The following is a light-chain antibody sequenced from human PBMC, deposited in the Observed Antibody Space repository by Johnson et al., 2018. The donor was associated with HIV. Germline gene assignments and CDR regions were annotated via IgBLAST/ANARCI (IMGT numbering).Light chain of an antibody. CDR2: DNN. J-gene: IGLJ1*01. CDR1: SSNVGSSF. Sequence: QAVLTQPPSVSAAPVQTVTISCSGSSSNVGSSFVSWYRQVPGTAPKLLIYDNNKRPSVIPGRFSGSKSGPSATLGITGLQTGDEADYYCGTWDSSLTSYVFGAGTKVTVL. V-gene: IGLV1-51*01. CDR3: GTWDSSLTSYV.